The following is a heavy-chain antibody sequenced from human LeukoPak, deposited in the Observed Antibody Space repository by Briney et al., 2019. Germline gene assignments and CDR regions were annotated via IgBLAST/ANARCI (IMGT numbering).Heavy chain of an antibody. CDR2: IGTYGGDT. CDR3: ARDLWNFYDDSGYNRDSDS. D-gene: IGHD3-22*01. J-gene: IGHJ5*01. CDR1: GYTFTSYG. Sequence: ASVKVSCKASGYTFTSYGISWVRQAPRQGLEWMGWIGTYGGDTYYAQKFQGRITVTTDTSTSTVYMELRNLRSDDTAVYYCARDLWNFYDDSGYNRDSDSWGQGTLVTVSS. V-gene: IGHV1-18*01.